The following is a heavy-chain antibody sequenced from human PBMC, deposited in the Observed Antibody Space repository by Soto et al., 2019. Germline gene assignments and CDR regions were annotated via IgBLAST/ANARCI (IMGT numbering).Heavy chain of an antibody. V-gene: IGHV1-46*03. CDR3: AKVYARAWSGNDNSGAFDM. J-gene: IGHJ3*02. CDR1: GYTFTSYY. Sequence: QVQLVQSGAEVKKPGASVKVSCKASGYTFTSYYMHWVRQAPGQGLEWMGRINPSGGSTDNAQKFQGRVTMPRDNSTSTVYMEMSSLRSEDTAVYYCAKVYARAWSGNDNSGAFDMWGQGTMVTVSS. D-gene: IGHD3-3*01. CDR2: INPSGGST.